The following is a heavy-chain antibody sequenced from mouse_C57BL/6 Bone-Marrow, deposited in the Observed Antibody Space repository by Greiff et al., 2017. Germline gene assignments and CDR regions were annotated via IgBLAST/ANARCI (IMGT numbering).Heavy chain of an antibody. CDR2: ISSGGSYT. CDR1: GFTFSSYG. V-gene: IGHV5-6*01. D-gene: IGHD1-1*01. J-gene: IGHJ4*01. CDR3: ARQGGYYGMDY. Sequence: EVQLVESGGDLVKPGGSLKLSCAASGFTFSSYGMSWVRQTPDKRLEWVATISSGGSYTYYPDSVKGRFTISRDNAKNTLYRQMSSLKSEDTAMYYCARQGGYYGMDYWGQGTSVTVSS.